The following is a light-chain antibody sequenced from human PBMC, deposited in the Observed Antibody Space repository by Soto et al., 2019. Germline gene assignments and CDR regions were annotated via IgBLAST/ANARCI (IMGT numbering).Light chain of an antibody. CDR2: DAS. CDR1: QDISIY. V-gene: IGKV1-33*01. J-gene: IGKJ2*01. Sequence: IQMTQYPSSLSASVGDSVTITCQASQDISIYLHWYQQHPGKAPKLLIYDASNLEAGVPSRFSGSGSGTHFSLTISSLQPEDFATYYCQQYETLYTFGPGTKLEI. CDR3: QQYETLYT.